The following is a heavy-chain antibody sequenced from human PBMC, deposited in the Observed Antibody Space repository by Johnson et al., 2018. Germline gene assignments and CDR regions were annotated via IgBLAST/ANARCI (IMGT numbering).Heavy chain of an antibody. Sequence: VQLVESGGGLVRPGGSLRLSCVASGFTFRNYWMHWVRQTSGKGLVWVSRIKGDGSRTDYADSVKGRFAISRDNAKNALYLQRNSLRAGDTALYFCAREADTSGLYAFDVCGQGTMVTVSS. J-gene: IGHJ3*01. D-gene: IGHD5-18*01. CDR1: GFTFRNYW. CDR2: IKGDGSRT. V-gene: IGHV3-74*01. CDR3: AREADTSGLYAFDV.